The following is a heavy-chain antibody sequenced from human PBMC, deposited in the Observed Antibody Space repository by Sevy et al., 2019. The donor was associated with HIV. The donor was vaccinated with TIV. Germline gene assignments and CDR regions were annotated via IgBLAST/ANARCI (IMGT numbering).Heavy chain of an antibody. CDR3: ACTPGYYYFGMEV. CDR1: GGTFSSYA. J-gene: IGHJ6*02. CDR2: SIPIFGTA. V-gene: IGHV1-69*13. Sequence: ASVKVSGKASGGTFSSYAISWVRQAPGQGLEWMGGSIPIFGTANYAQRFQGRVTITADASTSTAYIETSSLRSEDTAVYYCACTPGYYYFGMEVWGQGTTVTVS.